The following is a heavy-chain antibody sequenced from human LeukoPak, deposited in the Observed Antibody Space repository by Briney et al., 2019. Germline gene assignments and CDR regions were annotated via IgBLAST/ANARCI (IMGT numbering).Heavy chain of an antibody. CDR1: GFTFSSYA. D-gene: IGHD6-19*01. CDR2: ISSNGGST. J-gene: IGHJ4*02. Sequence: GGSLRLSCAASGFTFSSYAMHWVRQAPGKGLEYVSAISSNGGSTYYANSVKGRFTISRDNAKNSLYLQMNSLRAEDTALYYCAKDMKYSSGWNSFDYWGQGTLVTVSS. CDR3: AKDMKYSSGWNSFDY. V-gene: IGHV3-64*01.